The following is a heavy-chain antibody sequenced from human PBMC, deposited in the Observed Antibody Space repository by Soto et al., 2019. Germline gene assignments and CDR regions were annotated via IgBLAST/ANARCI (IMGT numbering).Heavy chain of an antibody. Sequence: GGSLRLSCAASGFTFSSYAMSWVRQAPGKGLEWVSAISGSGGSTYYADSVKGRFTISRDNSKNTLYLQMNSLRAEDTAVYYCAKPGCSITSCYAGGYYGMDVWGQGTTVTVSS. J-gene: IGHJ6*02. D-gene: IGHD2-2*01. CDR2: ISGSGGST. CDR1: GFTFSSYA. V-gene: IGHV3-23*01. CDR3: AKPGCSITSCYAGGYYGMDV.